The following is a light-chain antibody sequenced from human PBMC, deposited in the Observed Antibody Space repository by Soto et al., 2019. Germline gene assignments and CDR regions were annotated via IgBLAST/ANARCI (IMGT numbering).Light chain of an antibody. CDR2: AAS. V-gene: IGKV1-39*01. J-gene: IGKJ1*01. Sequence: QCLAFMSLSQGDRVTXTCRASQRIGTYVHWYQQKPGKAPKLLIYAASNWESGVPSRFSGSGSGTDFTLTMNSLQPEDFAAYYCQQGYSRPWTFGQWTKVEIK. CDR1: QRIGTY. CDR3: QQGYSRPWT.